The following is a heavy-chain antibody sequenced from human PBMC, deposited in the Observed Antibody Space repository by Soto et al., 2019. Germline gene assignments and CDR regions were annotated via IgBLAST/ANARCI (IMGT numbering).Heavy chain of an antibody. Sequence: QVQLVESGGVVVQPGRSLRLSCAASGFTFSSYGMHWVRQAPGKGLEWVAVMWSEGGNKHYADSVKGRFTISRDNSKNTLYLQMNSRRAEDTAVYYCARDPLDVSGGYFSLDYWGQGTLVTVSS. CDR2: MWSEGGNK. CDR1: GFTFSSYG. CDR3: ARDPLDVSGGYFSLDY. J-gene: IGHJ4*02. V-gene: IGHV3-33*01. D-gene: IGHD3-22*01.